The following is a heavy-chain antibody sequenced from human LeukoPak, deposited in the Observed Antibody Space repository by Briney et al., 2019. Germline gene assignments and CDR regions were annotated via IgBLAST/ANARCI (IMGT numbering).Heavy chain of an antibody. Sequence: EASVKVSCKASGGTFSSYAISWVRQAPGQGLEWMGGIIPIFGTANYAQKFQGRVTITTDESTSTAYMEPSSLRSEDTAVYYCARGRWLQPWGYFDYWGQGTLVTVSS. CDR1: GGTFSSYA. V-gene: IGHV1-69*05. J-gene: IGHJ4*02. CDR2: IIPIFGTA. D-gene: IGHD5-24*01. CDR3: ARGRWLQPWGYFDY.